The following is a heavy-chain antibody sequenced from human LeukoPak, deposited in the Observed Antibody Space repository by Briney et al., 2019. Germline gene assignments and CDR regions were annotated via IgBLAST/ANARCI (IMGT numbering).Heavy chain of an antibody. D-gene: IGHD3-22*01. Sequence: PSETLSLTCTVSGGSISSYYWSWIRQPAGKGLEWIGRIYTSGSTNYNPSLKSRVTMSVDTSKNQFSLKLSSVTAADTAVYYCARGSYYHDSSGYYYDAFDIWGQGTMVTVSS. J-gene: IGHJ3*02. V-gene: IGHV4-4*07. CDR3: ARGSYYHDSSGYYYDAFDI. CDR2: IYTSGST. CDR1: GGSISSYY.